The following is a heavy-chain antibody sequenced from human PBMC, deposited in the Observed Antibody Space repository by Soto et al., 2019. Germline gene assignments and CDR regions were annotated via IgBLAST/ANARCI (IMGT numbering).Heavy chain of an antibody. CDR1: GGSFSGYY. D-gene: IGHD1-1*01. J-gene: IGHJ6*02. Sequence: SETRSLTCAVYGGSFSGYYWSWIRQPPGKGLEWIGEINHSGSTNYNPSLKSRVTISVDTSKNQFSLKLSSVTAADTAVYYCARLEPTRYYYYGMDVWGQGTTVTVSS. CDR3: ARLEPTRYYYYGMDV. CDR2: INHSGST. V-gene: IGHV4-34*01.